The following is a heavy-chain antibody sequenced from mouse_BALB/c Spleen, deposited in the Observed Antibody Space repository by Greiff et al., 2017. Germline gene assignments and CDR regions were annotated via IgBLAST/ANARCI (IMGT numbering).Heavy chain of an antibody. CDR2: ISSGGST. Sequence: EVKLVESGGGLVKPGGSLKLSCAASGFTFSSYAMSWVRQTPEKRLEWVASISSGGSTYYPDSVKGRFTISRDNARNILYLQMSSLRSEDTAMYYCASGRVPSWFAYWGQGTLVTVSA. J-gene: IGHJ3*01. CDR1: GFTFSSYA. CDR3: ASGRVPSWFAY. D-gene: IGHD5-1*01. V-gene: IGHV5-6-5*01.